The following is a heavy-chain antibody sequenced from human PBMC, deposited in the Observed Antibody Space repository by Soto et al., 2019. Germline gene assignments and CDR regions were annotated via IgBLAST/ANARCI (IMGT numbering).Heavy chain of an antibody. CDR2: ISYDGSNK. J-gene: IGHJ5*02. CDR1: GFTFSSYA. D-gene: IGHD2-2*01. CDR3: ARDPEDIVVVPAAPFDP. Sequence: QVQLVESGGGVVQPGRSLRLSCAASGFTFSSYAMHWVRQAPGKGLEWVAVISYDGSNKYYADSMKGRFTISRDNSKNTLYLQMNSLRAEDTAVYYCARDPEDIVVVPAAPFDPWGQGTLVTVSS. V-gene: IGHV3-30-3*01.